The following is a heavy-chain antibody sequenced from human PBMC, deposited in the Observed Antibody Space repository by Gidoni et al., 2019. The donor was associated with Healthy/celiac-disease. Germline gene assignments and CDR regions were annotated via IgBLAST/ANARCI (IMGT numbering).Heavy chain of an antibody. CDR2: LDPEDGET. V-gene: IGHV1-24*01. CDR3: ATSDQRLYMSY. D-gene: IGHD2-2*02. J-gene: IGHJ4*02. CDR1: DYTLTELS. Sequence: QVQRVRPGAAVKKPGPSLKVPSTVPDYTLTELSMHWVRQAPGKGLEWMGGLDPEDGETIYAQKFQGRVTMTEDTSTDTAYMELSSLRSEDTAVYYCATSDQRLYMSYWGQGTLVTVSS.